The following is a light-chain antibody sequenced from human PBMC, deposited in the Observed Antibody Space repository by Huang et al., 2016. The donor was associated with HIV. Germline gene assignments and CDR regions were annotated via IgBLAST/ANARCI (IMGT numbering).Light chain of an antibody. CDR1: QTITTY. CDR2: AAS. V-gene: IGKV1-39*01. CDR3: QQSYSSLLS. Sequence: DIQMTQSPSSLSASVGDRVIMTCRASQTITTYLNWYQQRPGKAPKLLIYAASSLQSGVPSRFSGSGSGTDFTLTISSLQPEDFPTYYCQQSYSSLLSFGGGTKVAIK. J-gene: IGKJ4*01.